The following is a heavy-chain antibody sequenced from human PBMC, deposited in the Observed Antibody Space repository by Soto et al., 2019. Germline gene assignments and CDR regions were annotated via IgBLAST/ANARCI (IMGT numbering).Heavy chain of an antibody. CDR1: GYTFTSYA. V-gene: IGHV1-3*04. J-gene: IGHJ4*02. CDR3: ARPRHTSPPGVYCDY. Sequence: QVQFVQSGAEVKKPGASVKVSCKASGYTFTSYAVPWVRQAPGQRLEWMGWINTVNGNTKYSQKSQGRGTLTRDTAASTADMELSSLTTEDTAVYYCARPRHTSPPGVYCDYWCQGTLVTVSS. D-gene: IGHD2-2*01. CDR2: INTVNGNT.